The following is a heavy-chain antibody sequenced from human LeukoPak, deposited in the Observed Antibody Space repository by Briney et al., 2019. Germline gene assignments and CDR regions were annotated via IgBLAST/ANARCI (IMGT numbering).Heavy chain of an antibody. J-gene: IGHJ4*02. CDR2: IIPIFGTA. CDR1: GGTFSSYA. Sequence: SVKVSCKASGGTFSSYAISWVRQAPGQGLEWMGGIIPIFGTANYAQKFQGRVTITADESTSTAYMELSSLRSEDTAVYYCARHMVRGVMRRSNLDYWGQGTLVTVSS. D-gene: IGHD3-10*01. V-gene: IGHV1-69*13. CDR3: ARHMVRGVMRRSNLDY.